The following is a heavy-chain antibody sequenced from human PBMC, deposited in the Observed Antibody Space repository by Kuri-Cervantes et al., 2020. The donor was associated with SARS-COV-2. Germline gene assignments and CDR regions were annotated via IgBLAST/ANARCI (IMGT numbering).Heavy chain of an antibody. V-gene: IGHV1-69*04. CDR1: GGTLSSYA. CDR2: IIPILGKA. CDR3: ARGKGTLGVFDY. D-gene: IGHD1-7*01. Sequence: SVKVSCKASGGTLSSYAISWVRQAPGQGLEWMGMIIPILGKANYAQKFQGRVTISADKSTSTAYLELSSLRSEDTAMYYCARGKGTLGVFDYWGQGTLVTVSS. J-gene: IGHJ4*02.